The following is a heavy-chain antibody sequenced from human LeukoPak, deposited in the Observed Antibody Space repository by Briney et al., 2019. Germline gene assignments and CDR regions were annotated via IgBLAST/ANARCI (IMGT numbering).Heavy chain of an antibody. CDR1: AFIFSSYG. Sequence: PGGSLRLSCAASAFIFSSYGMHWVRQAPGKGLEWVAFIRYDGSNKYYADSVKGRFTISRDNSKNTLYLQMNSLRAEDTAVYYCARERRLVEMAPDAFDIWGQGTMVTVSS. CDR2: IRYDGSNK. CDR3: ARERRLVEMAPDAFDI. J-gene: IGHJ3*02. V-gene: IGHV3-30*02. D-gene: IGHD5-24*01.